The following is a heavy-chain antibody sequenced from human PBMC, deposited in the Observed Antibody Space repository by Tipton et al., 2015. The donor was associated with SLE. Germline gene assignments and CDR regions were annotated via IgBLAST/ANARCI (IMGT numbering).Heavy chain of an antibody. CDR2: IYYSGST. CDR3: ARETWDYKNWYFDL. Sequence: TLSLTCTVSGGSISSGYWSWIRQPPGKGLEWIGYIYYSGSTNYNPSLKSRVTISVDTSKKHFSLKLSSVTAADRAVYYCARETWDYKNWYFDLWGRGTLVTVSS. CDR1: GGSISSGY. D-gene: IGHD4/OR15-4a*01. V-gene: IGHV4-59*01. J-gene: IGHJ2*01.